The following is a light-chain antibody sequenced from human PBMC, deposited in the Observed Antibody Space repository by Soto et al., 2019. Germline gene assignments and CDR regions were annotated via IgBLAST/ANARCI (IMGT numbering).Light chain of an antibody. J-gene: IGLJ3*02. CDR3: ISHAGRHLWV. CDR1: SRDVGGYNF. Sequence: QSALTQPPSASGSPGQSVTISCTGTSRDVGGYNFVSWYQHHPGKAPKLLIYEDTKRPSGVPDRFSASKSGNTASLTVSGLQVDDDADYYCISHAGRHLWVFGGGTKLTVL. V-gene: IGLV2-8*01. CDR2: EDT.